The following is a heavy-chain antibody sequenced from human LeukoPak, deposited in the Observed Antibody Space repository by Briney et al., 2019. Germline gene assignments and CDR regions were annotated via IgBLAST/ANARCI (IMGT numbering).Heavy chain of an antibody. J-gene: IGHJ3*02. CDR1: GGSINYYY. CDR3: ARGITIFGVADDAFDI. CDR2: IYTSGST. D-gene: IGHD3-3*01. V-gene: IGHV4-4*07. Sequence: SETLSLTCIVSGGSINYYYWSWIRQPAGKGLEWIGRIYTSGSTNYNPSLKSRVTISVDTSKNQFSLKLSSVTAADTAVYYCARGITIFGVADDAFDIWGQGTMVTVSS.